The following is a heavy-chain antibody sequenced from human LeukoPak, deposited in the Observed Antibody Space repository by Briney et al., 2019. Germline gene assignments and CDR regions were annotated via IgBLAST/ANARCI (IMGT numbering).Heavy chain of an antibody. CDR3: ARGRRSSGSFYLRTYYFDY. CDR2: INHSGST. V-gene: IGHV4-34*01. J-gene: IGHJ4*02. CDR1: GGSFSGYY. D-gene: IGHD1-26*01. Sequence: SETLSLTCAVYGGSFSGYYWSWIRQPPGKGLEWIGEINHSGSTNYNPSLKSRVTITVDTSKNQFSLKLSSVTAADTAVYYCARGRRSSGSFYLRTYYFDYWGQGTLVTVSS.